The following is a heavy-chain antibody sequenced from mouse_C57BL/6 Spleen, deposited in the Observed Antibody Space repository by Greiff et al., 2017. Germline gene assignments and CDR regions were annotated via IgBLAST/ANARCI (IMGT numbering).Heavy chain of an antibody. CDR3: ARWGSLYAMDY. Sequence: EVHLVESGGGLVQPGGSLKLSCAASGFTFSDYYMYWVRQTPEKRLEWVAYISNGGGSTYYPDTVKGRFTISRDNAKNTLYLQMSRLKSEDTAMYYCARWGSLYAMDYWGQGTSVTVSS. J-gene: IGHJ4*01. CDR2: ISNGGGST. CDR1: GFTFSDYY. V-gene: IGHV5-12*01. D-gene: IGHD6-2*01.